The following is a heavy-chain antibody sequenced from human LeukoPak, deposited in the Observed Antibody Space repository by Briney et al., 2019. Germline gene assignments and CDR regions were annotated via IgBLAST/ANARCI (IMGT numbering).Heavy chain of an antibody. CDR2: INPSGGST. V-gene: IGHV1-46*01. J-gene: IGHJ3*02. D-gene: IGHD5-24*01. Sequence: ASVKVSCKASGYTFTSYYMHWVRQAPRQGLEWMGIINPSGGSTSYAQKFQGRVTMTRDTSTSTVYMELSSLRSEDTAVYYCARPSRDGYNYDAFDIWGQGTMVTVSS. CDR3: ARPSRDGYNYDAFDI. CDR1: GYTFTSYY.